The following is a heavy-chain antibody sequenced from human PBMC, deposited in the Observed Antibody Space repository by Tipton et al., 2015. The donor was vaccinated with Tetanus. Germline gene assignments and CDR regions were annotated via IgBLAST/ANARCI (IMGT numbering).Heavy chain of an antibody. Sequence: LVKPTQTLTLTCTFSGFSLSTSGMCVSWIRQPPGKALEWLALIDWDDDKYYSTSLKTRLTISKDTSKTQVVLTMTNMDPVDTATYYCARGYSSGGWLRDDAFDIWGQGTMVTVSS. CDR1: GFSLSTSGMC. CDR2: IDWDDDK. J-gene: IGHJ3*02. D-gene: IGHD6-19*01. CDR3: ARGYSSGGWLRDDAFDI. V-gene: IGHV2-70*01.